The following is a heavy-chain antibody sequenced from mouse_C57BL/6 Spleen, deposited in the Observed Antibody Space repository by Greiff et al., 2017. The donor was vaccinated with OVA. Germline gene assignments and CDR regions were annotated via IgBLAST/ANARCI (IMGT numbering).Heavy chain of an antibody. D-gene: IGHD2-5*01. CDR2: ISDGGSYT. CDR3: ARVYYSNYVDY. V-gene: IGHV5-4*01. CDR1: GFTFSSYA. Sequence: EVQLQESGGGLVKPGGSLKLSCAASGFTFSSYAMSWVRQTTEKRLEWVATISDGGSYTYYPDNVKGRFTISRDNAKNNLYLQMSHLKSEDTAMYYCARVYYSNYVDYWGQGTTLTVSS. J-gene: IGHJ2*01.